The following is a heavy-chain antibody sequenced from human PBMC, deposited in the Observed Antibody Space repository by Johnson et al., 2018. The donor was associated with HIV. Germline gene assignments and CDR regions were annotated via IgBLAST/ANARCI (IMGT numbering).Heavy chain of an antibody. CDR1: GFSFSSYA. D-gene: IGHD7-27*01. CDR3: AKASHWGFDI. CDR2: ISGSGGST. V-gene: IGHV3-23*04. Sequence: VQLVESGGGLVQPGGSLRLSCAASGFSFSSYAMSWVRQAPEKGLEWVSTISGSGGSTYYADSVRGRFTISRDNAKNSLYLQMNSLRAEDTAVYYCAKASHWGFDIWGQGTMVTVSS. J-gene: IGHJ3*02.